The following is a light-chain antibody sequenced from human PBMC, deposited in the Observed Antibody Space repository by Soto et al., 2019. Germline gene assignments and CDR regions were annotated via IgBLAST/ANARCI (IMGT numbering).Light chain of an antibody. CDR3: QQYNRGPPNA. CDR1: QSVSSGF. J-gene: IGKJ1*01. Sequence: VWTQSPGTRSLSPEKRATLSCRASQSVSSGFLAWYHQKPGHAPRLLIYGASTRATGIPDRFSGSVSGTDFTRTISNLQPDEFALYYCQQYNRGPPNAFGQGTNLDIK. V-gene: IGKV3-20*01. CDR2: GAS.